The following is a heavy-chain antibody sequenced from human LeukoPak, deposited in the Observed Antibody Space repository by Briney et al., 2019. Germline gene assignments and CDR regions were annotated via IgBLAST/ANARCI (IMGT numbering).Heavy chain of an antibody. V-gene: IGHV3-30*04. J-gene: IGHJ4*02. CDR1: GFTFSSYA. CDR3: ASGYCSGGSCGTDY. Sequence: PGGSLRLSCAASGFTFSSYAMHWVRQAPGKGLEWVAVISYDGSNKYYADSVKGRFTISRDNSKNTLYLQMNSLRAEDTAVYYCASGYCSGGSCGTDYWGQGTLVTVSS. D-gene: IGHD2-15*01. CDR2: ISYDGSNK.